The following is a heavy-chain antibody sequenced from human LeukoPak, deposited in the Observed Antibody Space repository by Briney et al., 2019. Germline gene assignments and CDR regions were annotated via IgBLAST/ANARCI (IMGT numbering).Heavy chain of an antibody. D-gene: IGHD6-13*01. Sequence: SETLSLTCTVSGDSISSDTYYCCWFRQPPGKGLEWIGYIYYSGSTYYNPSLKSRLTISVDTSKNQFSLKLSSVTAADTAVYYCVRGLDSSSYVDSWGQGTLVTVSS. V-gene: IGHV4-30-4*01. J-gene: IGHJ4*02. CDR3: VRGLDSSSYVDS. CDR1: GDSISSDTYY. CDR2: IYYSGST.